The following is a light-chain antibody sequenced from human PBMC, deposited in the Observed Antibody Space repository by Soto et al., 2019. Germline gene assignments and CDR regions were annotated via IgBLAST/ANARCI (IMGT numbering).Light chain of an antibody. Sequence: QSVLTQPASVSGSPGQSITISCTGTSSDVGSYNLVSWYQQHPGKAPKLMIYKGSKRPSGVSNRFSGSKSGNTASLTVSGLQAEDEAHYYRCSYARSSTSVFGGGTKVTVL. CDR3: CSYARSSTSV. J-gene: IGLJ3*02. V-gene: IGLV2-23*01. CDR1: SSDVGSYNL. CDR2: KGS.